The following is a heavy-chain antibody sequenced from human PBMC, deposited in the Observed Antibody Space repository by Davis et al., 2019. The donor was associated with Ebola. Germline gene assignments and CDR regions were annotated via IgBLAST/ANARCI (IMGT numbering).Heavy chain of an antibody. CDR1: GFTFSSYE. CDR3: ARDPHLGSWYLPGDFDY. CDR2: ISSSSSYI. Sequence: GESLKISCAASGFTFSSYEMNWVRQAPGKGLEWVSSISSSSSYIYYADSVKGRFTISRDNAKNSLYLQMNSLRAEDTAMYYCARDPHLGSWYLPGDFDYWGQGTLVTVSS. J-gene: IGHJ4*02. D-gene: IGHD6-13*01. V-gene: IGHV3-21*01.